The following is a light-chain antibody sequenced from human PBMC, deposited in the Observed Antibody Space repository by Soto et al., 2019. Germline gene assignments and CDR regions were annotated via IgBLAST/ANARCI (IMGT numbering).Light chain of an antibody. CDR2: EVR. CDR3: ISYTSSSTLV. J-gene: IGLJ1*01. Sequence: QSALTQPASVSGSPGQSITISCTGTSSDIGSYNYVAWYQQFPGKTPKLIIYEVRNRPSGVSFRFSGSKSGNTASLTISGLQAEDEADYYCISYTSSSTLVFGTGTKVTVL. V-gene: IGLV2-14*01. CDR1: SSDIGSYNY.